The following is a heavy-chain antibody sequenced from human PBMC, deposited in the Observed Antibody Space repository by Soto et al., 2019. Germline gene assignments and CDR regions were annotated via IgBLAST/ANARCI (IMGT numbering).Heavy chain of an antibody. CDR2: IIPIFGTA. D-gene: IGHD2-15*01. CDR1: GGTFSSYA. CDR3: ASSQHWCHSGGSCYHNTPFDY. J-gene: IGHJ4*02. V-gene: IGHV1-69*06. Sequence: QVQLVQSGAEVKKPGSSVKVSCKASGGTFSSYAISWVRQAPGQGLEWMGGIIPIFGTANYAQKFQGRVTITADKSTSTAYMEQSSLRSEDTAVYYCASSQHWCHSGGSCYHNTPFDYWGQGTLVTVSS.